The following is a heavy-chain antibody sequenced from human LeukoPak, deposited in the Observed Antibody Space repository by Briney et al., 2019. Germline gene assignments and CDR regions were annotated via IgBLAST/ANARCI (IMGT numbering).Heavy chain of an antibody. D-gene: IGHD3-10*01. CDR2: IKPDGSDK. J-gene: IGHJ4*02. CDR1: GFTFRNYW. CDR3: ARGGHRQKEF. Sequence: PGGSLRLSCAASGFTFRNYWMTWVRQSPGKGLKWVAIIKPDGSDKYHVDSVKGRFTISRDNAKNSLYLQMSSLRAEDTAVYYCARGGHRQKEFWGQGTLVTVSS. V-gene: IGHV3-7*01.